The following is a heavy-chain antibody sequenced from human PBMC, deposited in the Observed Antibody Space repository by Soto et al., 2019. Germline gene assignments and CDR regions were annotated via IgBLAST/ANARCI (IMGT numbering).Heavy chain of an antibody. CDR1: GGTFSSYA. J-gene: IGHJ4*02. V-gene: IGHV1-69*13. D-gene: IGHD5-18*01. Sequence: SVKVSCKASGGTFSSYAIGWVRQAPGQGLEWMGGIIPIFGTTNYAQKFQGRVTITADESTSTAYMELSSLRSEDTAVYYCARGLLDSYGFYYFDYWGQGTLVTVSS. CDR3: ARGLLDSYGFYYFDY. CDR2: IIPIFGTT.